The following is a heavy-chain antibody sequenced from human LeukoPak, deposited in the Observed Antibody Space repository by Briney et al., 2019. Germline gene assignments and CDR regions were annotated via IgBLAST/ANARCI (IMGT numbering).Heavy chain of an antibody. Sequence: SETLSLTCTVSGGSISSYYWSWIRQPAGKGLEWIGRIYTSGSTNYNPSLKSRVTMSVDTSKNQSSLKLSSVTAADTAVYYCARDALLWFGELLSYNWFDPWGQGTLVTVSS. CDR1: GGSISSYY. CDR2: IYTSGST. CDR3: ARDALLWFGELLSYNWFDP. V-gene: IGHV4-4*07. J-gene: IGHJ5*02. D-gene: IGHD3-10*01.